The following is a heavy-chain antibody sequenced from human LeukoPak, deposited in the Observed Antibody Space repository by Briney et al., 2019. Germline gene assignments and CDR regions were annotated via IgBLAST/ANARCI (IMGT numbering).Heavy chain of an antibody. D-gene: IGHD4-17*01. Sequence: PGGSLRLSCAASGFTSSSYAMSWVRQAPGKGLEWVSTISGSGTTTYYADSVKGRFTISRDNSKNTLYLQMNGLRAEDTAVYYCTRDPLYGALDSWGQGTLVTVSS. V-gene: IGHV3-23*01. J-gene: IGHJ4*02. CDR3: TRDPLYGALDS. CDR1: GFTSSSYA. CDR2: ISGSGTTT.